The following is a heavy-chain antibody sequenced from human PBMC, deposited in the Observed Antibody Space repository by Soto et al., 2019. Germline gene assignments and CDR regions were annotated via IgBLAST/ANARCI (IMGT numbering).Heavy chain of an antibody. CDR1: GFTFSSYA. CDR2: ISGSGGST. D-gene: IGHD2-15*01. CDR3: AKDGALYCSGGSCSSFDY. V-gene: IGHV3-23*01. J-gene: IGHJ4*02. Sequence: LRLSCAASGFTFSSYAMSWVRQAPGKGLEWVSAISGSGGSTYYADSVKGRFTISRDNSKNTLYLQMNSLRAEDTAVYYCAKDGALYCSGGSCSSFDYWGQGTLVTVSS.